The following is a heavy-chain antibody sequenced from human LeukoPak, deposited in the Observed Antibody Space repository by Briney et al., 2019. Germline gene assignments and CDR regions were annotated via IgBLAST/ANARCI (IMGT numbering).Heavy chain of an antibody. CDR1: GYTFTAYY. D-gene: IGHD3-22*01. J-gene: IGHJ4*02. V-gene: IGHV1-2*02. CDR3: ARGPNYYDSSGFHYRD. CDR2: INPNSGDT. Sequence: ASVKVSCKASGYTFTAYYMHWVRQAPGQGLGWMGWINPNSGDTKIAQKFQGRVTMTRDTSISTAYMELSSLRSDDTAVYYCARGPNYYDSSGFHYRDWGQGTLVTVSS.